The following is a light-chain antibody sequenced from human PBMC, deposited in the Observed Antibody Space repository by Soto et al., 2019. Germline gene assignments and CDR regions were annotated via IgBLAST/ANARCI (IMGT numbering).Light chain of an antibody. CDR2: AAS. Sequence: DIQVTQSPSFLSASVGDRVTITCRASQGISSYLAWYQQKPGKAPKVLIYAASTLQSGVPSRFSGSGSGTEFTLTISSLQPEDFATYYCQQVNSYPLTFGPGTKVDIK. J-gene: IGKJ3*01. V-gene: IGKV1-9*01. CDR3: QQVNSYPLT. CDR1: QGISSY.